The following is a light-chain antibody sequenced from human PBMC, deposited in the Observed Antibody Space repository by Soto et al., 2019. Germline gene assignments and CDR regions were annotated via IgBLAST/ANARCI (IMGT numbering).Light chain of an antibody. CDR1: QSVSGSY. CDR3: QQYGSSPRT. J-gene: IGKJ2*01. Sequence: EIVLTQSPGTLSLSPGERATLSCRASQSVSGSYLAWYQQKPGQAPRLLIYGASSRATGITDRFSGSGSGTDFPLTISRMEHEDYAGYYCQQYGSSPRTFGQGTKLEIK. CDR2: GAS. V-gene: IGKV3-20*01.